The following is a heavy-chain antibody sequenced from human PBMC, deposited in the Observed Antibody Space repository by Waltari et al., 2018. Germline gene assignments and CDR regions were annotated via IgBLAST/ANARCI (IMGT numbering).Heavy chain of an antibody. Sequence: EVQLVESGGGLIQPGGSLRLSCAASGFTVNYNYMNWVRQAPEKGLEWVSMLYSSGSIYYTDSVRGRFTISRDNSENTLYLQMNSLRAEDTAVYYCAINNAYGYSWGQGILVTVSS. CDR3: AINNAYGYS. CDR2: LYSSGSI. D-gene: IGHD3-10*01. CDR1: GFTVNYNY. J-gene: IGHJ4*02. V-gene: IGHV3-53*01.